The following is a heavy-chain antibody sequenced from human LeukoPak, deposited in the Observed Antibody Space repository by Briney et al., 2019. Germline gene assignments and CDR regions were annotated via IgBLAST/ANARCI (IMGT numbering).Heavy chain of an antibody. Sequence: PGGSLRLSCAASGFTFSSYGMSWVRQAPGKGLEWVSAISGSGGSTYYADSVKGRFTISRDNSKNTLYLQMNSLRAEDTAVYYCAKADGYHLLGGVSYWGQGTLVTVSS. CDR2: ISGSGGST. CDR1: GFTFSSYG. J-gene: IGHJ4*02. V-gene: IGHV3-23*01. D-gene: IGHD2-2*01. CDR3: AKADGYHLLGGVSY.